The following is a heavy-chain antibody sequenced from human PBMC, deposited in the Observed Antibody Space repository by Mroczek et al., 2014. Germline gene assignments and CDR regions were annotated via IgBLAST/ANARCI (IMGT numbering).Heavy chain of an antibody. CDR2: IWYDGSNK. CDR1: GFTFSSYG. V-gene: IGHV3-33*01. D-gene: IGHD1-26*01. Sequence: VQLVQSGGGVVQPGRSLRLSCAASGFTFSSYGMHWVRQAPGKGLEWVAVIWYDGSNKYYADSVKGRFTISRDNSKNTLYLQMNSLRAEDTAVYYCARDDIVGATPGKHAFDIWGQGTMVTVSS. CDR3: ARDDIVGATPGKHAFDI. J-gene: IGHJ3*02.